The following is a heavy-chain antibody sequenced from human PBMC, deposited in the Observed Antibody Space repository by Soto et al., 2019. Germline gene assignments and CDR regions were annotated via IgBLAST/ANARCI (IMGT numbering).Heavy chain of an antibody. J-gene: IGHJ4*02. CDR3: ARGVSSGKYCSGGRCHPQLYSYFDY. CDR2: IIPIFGTA. CDR1: GGTFSSYA. Sequence: SVKVSCKASGGTFSSYAISWVRQAPGQGLEWMGGIIPIFGTANYAQKFQGRVTITADKCTSTAYMELSSLRSEDTAVYYCARGVSSGKYCSGGRCHPQLYSYFDYWCQGTLVTVSS. V-gene: IGHV1-69*06. D-gene: IGHD2-15*01.